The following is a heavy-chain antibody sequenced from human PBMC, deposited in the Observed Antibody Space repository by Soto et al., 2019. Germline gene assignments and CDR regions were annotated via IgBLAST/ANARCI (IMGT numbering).Heavy chain of an antibody. Sequence: QVQLVQSGPELKKPGASVKVSCKTSGYSFHNSGISWVRQAPGQGLEWMGWISVLNGYGHYGQKFQGRVIMTADTFTSTAYMELRGLRSDDTAMYYCSKNGTTWFASWGQGTPVTVSS. CDR2: ISVLNGYG. CDR1: GYSFHNSG. CDR3: SKNGTTWFAS. V-gene: IGHV1-18*01. J-gene: IGHJ5*01. D-gene: IGHD1-1*01.